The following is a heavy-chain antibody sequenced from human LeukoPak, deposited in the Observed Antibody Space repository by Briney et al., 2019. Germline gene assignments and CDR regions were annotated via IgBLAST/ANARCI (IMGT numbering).Heavy chain of an antibody. J-gene: IGHJ4*02. CDR1: GFTFSSYA. Sequence: PVGSLRLSCAASGFTFSSYAMHWVRQAPGKGLERVAVISYDGSNKYYADSVKGRFTISRDNSKNTLYLQMNSLRAEDTAVYYCARDGLLGYFDYWGQGTLVTVSS. CDR2: ISYDGSNK. V-gene: IGHV3-30-3*01. CDR3: ARDGLLGYFDY.